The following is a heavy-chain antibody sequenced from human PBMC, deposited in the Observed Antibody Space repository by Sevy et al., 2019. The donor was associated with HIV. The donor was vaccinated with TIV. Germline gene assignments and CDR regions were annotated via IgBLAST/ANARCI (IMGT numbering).Heavy chain of an antibody. V-gene: IGHV3-23*01. CDR3: AKGYYYASSGYYSPFDY. J-gene: IGHJ4*02. CDR1: GFTFSSYA. CDR2: ISGSGGST. Sequence: GGSLRLSCAASGFTFSSYAMSWVRQAPGKGLEWVSAISGSGGSTYYADSVKGRFTISRDNSKNTLYLQMNSLRAEDTAVYYCAKGYYYASSGYYSPFDYWGQGTLVTVSS. D-gene: IGHD3-22*01.